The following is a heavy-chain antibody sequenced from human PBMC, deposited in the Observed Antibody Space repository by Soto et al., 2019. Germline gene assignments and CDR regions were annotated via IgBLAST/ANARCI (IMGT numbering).Heavy chain of an antibody. V-gene: IGHV3-33*01. CDR3: ARDGYCSGGSYYSVPVFDY. J-gene: IGHJ4*02. CDR2: IWYDGSNK. Sequence: QVQLVESGGGVVQPGRSLRLSCAASGFTFSSYGMHWVRQAPGKGLEWVAVIWYDGSNKYYADSVKGRFTISRDNSKNTLYLQMNSLRAEDTAVYDCARDGYCSGGSYYSVPVFDYWGQGTLVTVSS. D-gene: IGHD2-15*01. CDR1: GFTFSSYG.